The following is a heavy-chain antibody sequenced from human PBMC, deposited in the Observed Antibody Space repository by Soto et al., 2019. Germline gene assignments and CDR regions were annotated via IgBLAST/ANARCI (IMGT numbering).Heavy chain of an antibody. D-gene: IGHD5-18*01. Sequence: QVQLVQSGAEVKKPGASVKVSCKASGYTFTSYYMHWVRQAPGQGLEWMGIINPSGGSTSYAQKFQGRVTMTRDTSTSTVYMELSSLRSEDTAVYYCARKYEGTAMDTGAFDIWGQGTMVTVSS. J-gene: IGHJ3*02. V-gene: IGHV1-46*01. CDR1: GYTFTSYY. CDR3: ARKYEGTAMDTGAFDI. CDR2: INPSGGST.